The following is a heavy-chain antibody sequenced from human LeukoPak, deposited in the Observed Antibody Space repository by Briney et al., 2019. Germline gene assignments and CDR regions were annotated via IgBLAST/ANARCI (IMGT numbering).Heavy chain of an antibody. D-gene: IGHD1-14*01. V-gene: IGHV4-4*07. Sequence: PSETLSLNCTVSGGSISNYYWSWIRQPAGKGLEWIGRIYTSGSTNYNPSLKSRVTISVDKSKNQFSLKLSSVTAADTAVYYCARGAPNPRYYYYMDVWGKGTTVTVSS. CDR3: ARGAPNPRYYYYMDV. CDR2: IYTSGST. CDR1: GGSISNYY. J-gene: IGHJ6*03.